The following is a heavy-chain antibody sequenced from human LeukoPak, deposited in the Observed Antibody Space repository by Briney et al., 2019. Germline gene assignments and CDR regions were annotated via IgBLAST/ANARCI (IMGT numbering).Heavy chain of an antibody. J-gene: IGHJ4*02. CDR1: GGTFSSYA. Sequence: GSSVKVSCKASGGTFSSYAISWVRQAPGQGLEWMGGIIPIFGTANYAQKFQGRVTITADESTSTAYMELSRLRSDDTAVYYCARAGYCSSTSCYLFDYWGQGTLVTVSS. D-gene: IGHD2-2*01. V-gene: IGHV1-69*01. CDR3: ARAGYCSSTSCYLFDY. CDR2: IIPIFGTA.